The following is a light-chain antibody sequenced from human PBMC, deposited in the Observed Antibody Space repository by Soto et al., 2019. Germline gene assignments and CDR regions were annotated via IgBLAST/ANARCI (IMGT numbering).Light chain of an antibody. Sequence: IQLTQSPSFLAASVGDRVTITCRASQGIASFLAWYQQKPGKAPKLLIFDASSLESGVPPRFSGSGSGTEFTLTISSLQPDDFATYYCRQYNSYSWTFGQGTKVDIK. CDR3: RQYNSYSWT. J-gene: IGKJ1*01. CDR2: DAS. CDR1: QGIASF. V-gene: IGKV1-13*02.